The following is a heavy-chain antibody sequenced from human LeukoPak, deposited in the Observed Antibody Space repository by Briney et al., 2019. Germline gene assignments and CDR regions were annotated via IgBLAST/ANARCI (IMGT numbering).Heavy chain of an antibody. CDR2: INSDGSWT. D-gene: IGHD2/OR15-2a*01. CDR3: VSFYETY. CDR1: GFTFSSHW. Sequence: QSGGSLRLSCAASGFTFSSHWMHWVRQVPGKGLVWVSHINSDGSWTSYADSVKGRFTISKDNAKNTVYLQMNSLRAEDTAVYYCVSFYETYWGRGTLVTVSS. V-gene: IGHV3-74*01. J-gene: IGHJ4*02.